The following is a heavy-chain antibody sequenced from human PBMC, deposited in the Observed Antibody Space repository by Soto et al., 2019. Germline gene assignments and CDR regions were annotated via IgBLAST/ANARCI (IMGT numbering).Heavy chain of an antibody. CDR2: IYPGDSDT. Sequence: GESLKISCKGSGYSFTSYWIGWVRQMPGKGLEWMGIIYPGDSDTRYSPSFQGQVTISADKSISTAYLQWSSLKASDTAMYYCARQAVVAATPLPNSNFDYWGQGTLVTVSS. CDR1: GYSFTSYW. J-gene: IGHJ4*02. CDR3: ARQAVVAATPLPNSNFDY. D-gene: IGHD2-15*01. V-gene: IGHV5-51*01.